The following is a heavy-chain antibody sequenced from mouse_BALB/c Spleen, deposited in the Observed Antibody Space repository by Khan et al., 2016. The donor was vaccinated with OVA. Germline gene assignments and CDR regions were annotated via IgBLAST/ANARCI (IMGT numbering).Heavy chain of an antibody. Sequence: QVQLKESGAELVRPGVSVKISCKGSGYTFTDFTIHWVKQSHALSLEWIGVISTYYGDVTYNQKFKGKATMTVDKSSSTTYMELARLTSEDSAIYDCKRGAGGSRFDYWGQGTLVTVSA. D-gene: IGHD6-1*01. V-gene: IGHV1S137*01. CDR1: GYTFTDFT. CDR3: KRGAGGSRFDY. CDR2: ISTYYGDV. J-gene: IGHJ3*01.